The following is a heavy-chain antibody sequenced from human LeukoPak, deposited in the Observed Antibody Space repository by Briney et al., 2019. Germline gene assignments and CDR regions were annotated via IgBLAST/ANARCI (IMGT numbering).Heavy chain of an antibody. CDR1: GFTFSNYG. CDR3: AKDLWQRGGEGSYYYFMDV. CDR2: VRNDGSNE. Sequence: GGSLRLPCAASGFTFSNYGMHGVRRAPGKGREWVACVRNDGSNEYYADSVKSLFTTSRDNSKHTLYLQMNSLRPEDTALYYCAKDLWQRGGEGSYYYFMDVWGKGTTVTVSS. V-gene: IGHV3-30*02. J-gene: IGHJ6*03. D-gene: IGHD6-25*01.